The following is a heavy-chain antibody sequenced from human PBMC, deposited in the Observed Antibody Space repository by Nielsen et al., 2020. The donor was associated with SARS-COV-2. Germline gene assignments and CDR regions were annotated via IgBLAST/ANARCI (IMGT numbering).Heavy chain of an antibody. CDR3: ASVDYGVDY. CDR2: IYYTGST. V-gene: IGHV4-39*01. Sequence: SETLSLTCTVSGDSISNSSCYWGWIRQPPGKGLEWIGSIYYTGSTYSNPSLHSRVTISGDTSKNQFSLKLSSVTAADTAVYYCASVDYGVDYWGQGTLVTVSS. CDR1: GDSISNSSCY. D-gene: IGHD4-17*01. J-gene: IGHJ4*02.